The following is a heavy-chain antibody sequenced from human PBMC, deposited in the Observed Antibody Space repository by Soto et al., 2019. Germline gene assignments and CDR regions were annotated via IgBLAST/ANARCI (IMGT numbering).Heavy chain of an antibody. J-gene: IGHJ4*02. D-gene: IGHD1-26*01. CDR2: MTDDRPEI. Sequence: QLQLVESGGGVVQPGRSLKLSCVASGLPFRNYAFHWVRQAPGKGLEWLAVMTDDRPEIYYADSVQGRFTISRDNSKNTLSLQMNSLRSEDTAVYYCSRQNTLGAATYFDYWGQGNLVTVCS. V-gene: IGHV3-30-3*01. CDR1: GLPFRNYA. CDR3: SRQNTLGAATYFDY.